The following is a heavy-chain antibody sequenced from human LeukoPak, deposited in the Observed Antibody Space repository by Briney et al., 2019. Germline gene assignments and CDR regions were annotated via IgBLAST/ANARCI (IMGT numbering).Heavy chain of an antibody. V-gene: IGHV1-24*01. CDR2: FDPEDGET. D-gene: IGHD1-14*01. CDR3: ATALYGGYPTTSVYFQH. CDR1: GYTLAELS. Sequence: ASVKVSCKVSGYTLAELSMHWVRQAPGKGLEWMGGFDPEDGETIYAQKFQGRVTMTEDTSTDTAYMELSSLRSEDTAVYYCATALYGGYPTTSVYFQHWGQGTLVTVSS. J-gene: IGHJ1*01.